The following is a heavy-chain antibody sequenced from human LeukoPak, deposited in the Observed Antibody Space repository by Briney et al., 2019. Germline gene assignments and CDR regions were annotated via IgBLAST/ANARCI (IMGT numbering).Heavy chain of an antibody. Sequence: GESLKISCKTSGYSFTSYCIGWVRQMSGRGLEWMGIICPGDSDTRYSPSFQGQVTISADRSISTAYLQWSSLKASDTAMYYCARPNTYGSSYDAFDIWGQGTMVTVSS. CDR2: ICPGDSDT. CDR1: GYSFTSYC. D-gene: IGHD3-10*01. V-gene: IGHV5-51*01. J-gene: IGHJ3*02. CDR3: ARPNTYGSSYDAFDI.